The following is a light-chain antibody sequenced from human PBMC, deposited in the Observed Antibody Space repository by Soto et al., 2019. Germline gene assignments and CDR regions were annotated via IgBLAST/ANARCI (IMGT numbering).Light chain of an antibody. CDR1: QSIDRW. CDR2: DAS. J-gene: IGKJ1*01. V-gene: IGKV1-5*01. Sequence: DIQMTQSPSTLPASVGDRVTITFRASQSIDRWLAWYQQKPGKAPKLLIYDASILESGVPSRFSGSGSGTEFTLTISSLQPDDFATYYCQQYNSYRTFGQGTKVDI. CDR3: QQYNSYRT.